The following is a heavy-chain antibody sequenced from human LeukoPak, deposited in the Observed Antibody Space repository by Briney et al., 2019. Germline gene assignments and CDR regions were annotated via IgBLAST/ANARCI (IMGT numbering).Heavy chain of an antibody. CDR1: GYTFTSYD. D-gene: IGHD6-13*01. CDR3: ARCPPKAAAGTRNWFDP. V-gene: IGHV1-8*03. Sequence: GASVKVSCKASGYTFTSYDINWVRQATGQGLEWMGWMNPNSGNTGYAQKFQGRVTITRNTSISTAYMELSSLRSEDTAVYYCARCPPKAAAGTRNWFDPWGQGTLVTVSS. CDR2: MNPNSGNT. J-gene: IGHJ5*02.